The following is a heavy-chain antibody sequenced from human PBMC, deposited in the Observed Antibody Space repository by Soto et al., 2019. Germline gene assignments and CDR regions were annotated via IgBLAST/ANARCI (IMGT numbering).Heavy chain of an antibody. J-gene: IGHJ6*02. Sequence: QVQLVQSGAEVKKPGASVKVSCKASGYTFTSYDINWVRQATGQGLEWMGWMNPNSGNTGYAQKFQGRVNMTRNTSIRTAYMELSSLRSEDTAVYYCASLPWANYYYYGMDVWGQGTTVTVSS. V-gene: IGHV1-8*01. CDR3: ASLPWANYYYYGMDV. D-gene: IGHD7-27*01. CDR1: GYTFTSYD. CDR2: MNPNSGNT.